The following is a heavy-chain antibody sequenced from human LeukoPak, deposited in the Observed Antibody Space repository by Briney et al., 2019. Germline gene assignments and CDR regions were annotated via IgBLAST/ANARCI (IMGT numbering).Heavy chain of an antibody. Sequence: SETLSLTCTVSGGSISSSSYYWGWIRQPPGKGLEWIGSIYYSGSTYYNPSLKSRVTISVDTSKNQFSLKLSSVTAADTAVYYCARRAAAGTQFDPWGQGTLVTVS. D-gene: IGHD6-13*01. J-gene: IGHJ5*02. CDR2: IYYSGST. CDR3: ARRAAAGTQFDP. CDR1: GGSISSSSYY. V-gene: IGHV4-39*07.